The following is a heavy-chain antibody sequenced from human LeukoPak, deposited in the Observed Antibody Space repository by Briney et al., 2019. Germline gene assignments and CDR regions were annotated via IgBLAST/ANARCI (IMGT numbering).Heavy chain of an antibody. CDR2: IKQDGSEK. CDR3: ARVARDTIFGVVINYYYYMDV. D-gene: IGHD3-3*01. Sequence: GGSLRLSCAASGFTFSSYWMSWVRQAPGKELEWVANIKQDGSEKYYVDSVKGRFTISRDNAKNSLYLQMNSLRAEDTAVYYCARVARDTIFGVVINYYYYMDVWGKGTTVTVSS. J-gene: IGHJ6*03. V-gene: IGHV3-7*01. CDR1: GFTFSSYW.